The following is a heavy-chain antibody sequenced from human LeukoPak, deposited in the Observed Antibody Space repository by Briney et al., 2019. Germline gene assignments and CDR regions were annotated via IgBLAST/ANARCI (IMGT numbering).Heavy chain of an antibody. CDR1: GGSFSGYY. CDR3: ARVFGVVSGRKSYYYYYMDV. CDR2: INHSGST. Sequence: SETLSLTCAVYGGSFSGYYWSWIRQPPGKGLEWIGEINHSGSTNYNPSLKSRVTISVDTSKNQFSLRLSSVTAADTAVYYCARVFGVVSGRKSYYYYYMDVWGKGTTVTVSS. J-gene: IGHJ6*03. V-gene: IGHV4-34*01. D-gene: IGHD3-3*01.